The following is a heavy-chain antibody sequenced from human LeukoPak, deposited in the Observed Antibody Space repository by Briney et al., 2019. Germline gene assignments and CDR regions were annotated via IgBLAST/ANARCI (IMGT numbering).Heavy chain of an antibody. CDR2: IKQDGSEK. D-gene: IGHD6-13*01. J-gene: IGHJ2*01. CDR3: ARVTLGSSSSPRNDWYFDL. V-gene: IGHV3-7*03. Sequence: GGSLRLSCAASGFTFSSYWMSWVRQAPGKGLEWVANIKQDGSEKYYVDSVKGRFTISRDNAKNSLYLQMNSLKTEDTAVYYCARVTLGSSSSPRNDWYFDLWGRGTLVTVSS. CDR1: GFTFSSYW.